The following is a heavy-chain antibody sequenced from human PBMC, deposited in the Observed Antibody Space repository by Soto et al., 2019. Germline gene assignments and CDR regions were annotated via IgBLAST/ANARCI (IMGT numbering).Heavy chain of an antibody. D-gene: IGHD4-17*01. CDR2: IYHSGST. Sequence: LSLTCAVSGGSISSGGYSWSWIRQPPGKGLEWIGYIYHSGSTYYNPSLKSRVTISVDRSKNQFSLKLSSVTAADTAVYYCARAAVKYKWFDPWGQGTLVTVS. CDR3: ARAAVKYKWFDP. CDR1: GGSISSGGYS. J-gene: IGHJ5*02. V-gene: IGHV4-30-2*01.